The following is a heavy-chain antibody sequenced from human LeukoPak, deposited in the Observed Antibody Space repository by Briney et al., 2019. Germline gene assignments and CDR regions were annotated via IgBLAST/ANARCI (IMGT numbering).Heavy chain of an antibody. CDR3: AKGPAN. V-gene: IGHV3-23*01. Sequence: GRSLRISCAASGLTFNTYAMSWVGQAPGKGLEWVSGINYSGGSTYYADSVKGRFIISRDNSKSTLYLQMNSLRVEDTAVYYCAKGPANWGQGTLVTVSS. CDR2: INYSGGST. CDR1: GLTFNTYA. D-gene: IGHD2-2*01. J-gene: IGHJ4*02.